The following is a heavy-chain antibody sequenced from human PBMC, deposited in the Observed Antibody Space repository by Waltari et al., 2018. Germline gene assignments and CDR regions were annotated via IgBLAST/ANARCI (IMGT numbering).Heavy chain of an antibody. CDR1: GYTFSSYP. J-gene: IGHJ5*02. V-gene: IGHV1-18*01. D-gene: IGHD5-18*01. CDR3: AREKGYTYGYVARRLDL. Sequence: QVQLVQSGPELKKPGASVQVSCQASGYTFSSYPITWVRQVPGQGLGRMGWVSVNKGDKKFARRLQDSVTMTTDTSTSTAYMELRSLTSDDTAVYYCAREKGYTYGYVARRLDLWGQGTLVTVSS. CDR2: VSVNKGDK.